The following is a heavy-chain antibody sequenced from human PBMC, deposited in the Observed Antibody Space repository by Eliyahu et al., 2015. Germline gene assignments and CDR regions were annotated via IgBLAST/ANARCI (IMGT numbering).Heavy chain of an antibody. D-gene: IGHD6-19*01. CDR1: GXSISSSSYY. CDR3: ARLKQWLVSH. Sequence: QLQLQESGPGLVKPSETLSLTCTVXGXSISSSSYYWGWIRQPPGKGLEWVGSIYYSGSTYYNPSLKSRVTISVDTSKNQFSLKLSSVTAADTAVYYCARLKQWLVSHWGQGTLVTVSS. V-gene: IGHV4-39*01. CDR2: IYYSGST. J-gene: IGHJ4*02.